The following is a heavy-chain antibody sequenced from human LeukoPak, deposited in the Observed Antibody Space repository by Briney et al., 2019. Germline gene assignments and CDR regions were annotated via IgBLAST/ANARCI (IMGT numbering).Heavy chain of an antibody. CDR1: GFTFSSYA. J-gene: IGHJ4*02. D-gene: IGHD1-26*01. Sequence: TGGSLRLSCAASGFTFSSYAMTWVRQAPGKGLEWISYISSGATTTYYADSVKGRFTISRDTAKNSLYLQMNSLRVDDTAVYYCAKGTVGAKYWGQGTLVIVSS. CDR2: ISSGATTT. V-gene: IGHV3-48*03. CDR3: AKGTVGAKY.